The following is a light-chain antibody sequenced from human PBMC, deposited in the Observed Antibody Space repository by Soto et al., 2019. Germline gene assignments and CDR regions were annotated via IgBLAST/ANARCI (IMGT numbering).Light chain of an antibody. V-gene: IGKV3-20*01. CDR3: EQYGSSPRT. CDR1: QSVSSSY. J-gene: IGKJ1*01. CDR2: GVS. Sequence: EIVWTQSPGTLSASPGERATLSCRASQSVSSSYFAWYQQKPGQAPRLLIYGVSSRATGVPDRFSGSGSGTDFTLTISRLEPEDFAVYYCEQYGSSPRTFGQGTKVDIK.